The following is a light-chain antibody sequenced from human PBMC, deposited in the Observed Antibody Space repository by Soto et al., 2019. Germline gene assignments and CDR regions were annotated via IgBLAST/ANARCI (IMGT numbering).Light chain of an antibody. CDR3: QQTYNSPET. Sequence: DIQMTQSPSSLSASVGDRVTITCRASQSIDNYVNWFQQKPGNPPKLLIYAASILQSGVPSRFSGRGSGTDFTLTISSLQPEDFTTYYCQQTYNSPETFGQGTKVEI. V-gene: IGKV1-39*01. CDR1: QSIDNY. CDR2: AAS. J-gene: IGKJ1*01.